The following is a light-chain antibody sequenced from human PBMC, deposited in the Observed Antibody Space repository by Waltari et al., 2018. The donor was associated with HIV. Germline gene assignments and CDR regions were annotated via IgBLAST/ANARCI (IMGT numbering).Light chain of an antibody. CDR2: GAS. CDR3: QQSYNGPVT. Sequence: DIQMTKSPSSLSASLGDRVTITCRTSQNITTSLNWYQHKSGKAPKVLLYGASNLQSGVPPRFSGSGSGTHFALSISGLQPEDFATYFCQQSYNGPVTFGQGTLLDLK. V-gene: IGKV1-39*01. CDR1: QNITTS. J-gene: IGKJ5*01.